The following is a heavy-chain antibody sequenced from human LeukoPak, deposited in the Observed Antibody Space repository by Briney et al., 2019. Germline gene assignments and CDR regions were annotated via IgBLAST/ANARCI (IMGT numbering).Heavy chain of an antibody. CDR3: ARRPSSLIAARPPFDY. J-gene: IGHJ4*02. CDR2: IYYSGST. Sequence: KPSETLSLTCTVSGGSISSSSYYWGWIRQPPGKGLEWIGSIYYSGSTYYNPSLKSRVTISVDTSKNQFSLKLSSVTAADTAVYYCARRPSSLIAARPPFDYWGQGTLVTVSS. CDR1: GGSISSSSYY. V-gene: IGHV4-39*01. D-gene: IGHD6-6*01.